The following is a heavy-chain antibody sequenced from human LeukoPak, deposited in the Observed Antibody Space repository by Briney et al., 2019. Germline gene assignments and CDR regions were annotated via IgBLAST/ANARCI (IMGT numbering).Heavy chain of an antibody. CDR2: IYSSGTT. J-gene: IGHJ3*02. CDR3: ARHPPITAGAFRI. D-gene: IGHD3-10*01. Sequence: KASETLSLTCTVSDGSINGYYWSWIRQPPGKRLEWIAFIYSSGTTNYNPSFMSRVTLSVDTSENQLSLNLNSVTAADTAVYYCARHPPITAGAFRIWGQGTMVTVSS. V-gene: IGHV4-59*08. CDR1: DGSINGYY.